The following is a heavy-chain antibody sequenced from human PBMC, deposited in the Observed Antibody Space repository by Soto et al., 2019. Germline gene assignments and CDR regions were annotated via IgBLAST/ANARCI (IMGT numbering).Heavy chain of an antibody. V-gene: IGHV4-34*01. Sequence: PSETLSLTCAVYGGSFSGYYWSCIRQPPGKGLGWIGEINHSGSTNYNPSLKSRVTISVDTSKNQLSLKLSSVTAADTAVYYCARGPLWGSINPFDYWGQGTMVTVSS. CDR1: GGSFSGYY. CDR2: INHSGST. CDR3: ARGPLWGSINPFDY. D-gene: IGHD3-16*01. J-gene: IGHJ4*02.